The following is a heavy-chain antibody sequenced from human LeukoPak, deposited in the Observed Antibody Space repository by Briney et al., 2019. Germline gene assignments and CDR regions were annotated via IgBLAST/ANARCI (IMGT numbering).Heavy chain of an antibody. Sequence: AGGSLRLSCAASGFTFSSYWTHWVRQAPGKGLVWVSRINSDGSSTSYADSVKGRFTISRDNAKNTLYLQMNNLRAEDTAVYYCSSGNSHAFDIWGQGTMVTVSS. V-gene: IGHV3-74*01. CDR2: INSDGSST. CDR3: SSGNSHAFDI. D-gene: IGHD4-23*01. J-gene: IGHJ3*02. CDR1: GFTFSSYW.